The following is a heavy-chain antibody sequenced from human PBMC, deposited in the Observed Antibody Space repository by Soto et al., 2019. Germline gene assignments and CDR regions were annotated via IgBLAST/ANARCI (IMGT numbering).Heavy chain of an antibody. J-gene: IGHJ5*02. CDR1: GYSISSGYY. CDR3: ASGPKGSGWYNWFDP. V-gene: IGHV4-38-2*01. D-gene: IGHD6-19*01. CDR2: IYHSGST. Sequence: SETLSLTCAVSGYSISSGYYWGWIRQPPGKGLEWIGSIYHSGSTYYNPSLKSRVTISVDTSKNQFSLKLSSVTAADTAVYYCASGPKGSGWYNWFDPWGQGTLVTVSS.